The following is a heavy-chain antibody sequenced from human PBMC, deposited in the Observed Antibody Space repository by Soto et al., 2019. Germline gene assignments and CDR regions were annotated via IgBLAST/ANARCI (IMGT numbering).Heavy chain of an antibody. J-gene: IGHJ6*02. D-gene: IGHD1-7*01. V-gene: IGHV3-66*01. CDR3: ARSRTGTTYGGMDV. CDR1: GFAVSSNY. Sequence: EVQLVESGGDLVQPGGSLRLSCAASGFAVSSNYMTWVRQAPGEGLEWVSVIHSGGDTHYADSVRGRFTISRDNSKNTLYLQMNRLRAEDTAVYYCARSRTGTTYGGMDVWGQGTTVTVSS. CDR2: IHSGGDT.